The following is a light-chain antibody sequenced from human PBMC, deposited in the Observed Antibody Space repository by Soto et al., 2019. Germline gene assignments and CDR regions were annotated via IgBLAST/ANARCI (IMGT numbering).Light chain of an antibody. CDR1: QSISSY. CDR3: LQHNTYPRT. Sequence: DIQMTQSPSSLSSSVGDRFTITCRASQSISSYLNWYQQKPGKAPKLLIYAASSLQSGVPSRFSGSGSGTEFTLTISSLQPEDSATYFCLQHNTYPRTFGQGTKVDIK. V-gene: IGKV1-17*01. CDR2: AAS. J-gene: IGKJ1*01.